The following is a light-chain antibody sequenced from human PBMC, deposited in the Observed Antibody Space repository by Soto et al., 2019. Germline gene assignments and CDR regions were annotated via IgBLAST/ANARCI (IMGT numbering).Light chain of an antibody. V-gene: IGLV2-14*01. Sequence: QSALTQPASVSGSPGQSITISCTGTSSDVGGYNYVSWYQQHPGKAPKLMIYDVSNRPSGVSNRFSGSKSGNTASLTISGLQAEDEADYYCSSYTSSSTXVVXGXGTKLXXL. CDR2: DVS. CDR3: SSYTSSSTXVV. CDR1: SSDVGGYNY. J-gene: IGLJ2*01.